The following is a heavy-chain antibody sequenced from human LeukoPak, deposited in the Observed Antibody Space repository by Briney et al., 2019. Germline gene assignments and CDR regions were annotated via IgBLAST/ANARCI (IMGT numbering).Heavy chain of an antibody. J-gene: IGHJ6*03. Sequence: SETLSLTCSVSGGSVNTYYWSWIRQSAGKGLEWIGRISITEGTNYNPSLKSRVSMSVNASKNQFSLKLSSVTAADTAVYYCARSYYYYYMDVWGKGTTVTVSS. CDR2: ISITEGT. CDR1: GGSVNTYY. CDR3: ARSYYYYYMDV. V-gene: IGHV4-4*07.